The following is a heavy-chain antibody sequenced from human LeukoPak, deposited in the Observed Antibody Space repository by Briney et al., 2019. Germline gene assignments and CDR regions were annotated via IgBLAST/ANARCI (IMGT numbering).Heavy chain of an antibody. CDR2: VFYSGTT. CDR1: GGSISSGGYY. Sequence: PSQTLSLTCTVSGGSISSGGYYWTWIRQHPGKGLEWIGYVFYSGTTYYNPSLKSRLTISVDTSKNQFSLNLKSVTAADTAVYYCASGREITATLPYWGQGTLVTVSS. CDR3: ASGREITATLPY. V-gene: IGHV4-31*03. J-gene: IGHJ4*02. D-gene: IGHD1-20*01.